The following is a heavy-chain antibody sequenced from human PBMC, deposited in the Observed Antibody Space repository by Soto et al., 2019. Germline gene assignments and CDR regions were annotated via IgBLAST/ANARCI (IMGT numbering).Heavy chain of an antibody. CDR2: ISSISSYI. Sequence: EVQLVESGGGLVKPGGSLRLSCAAAGFTFSSYSMNWVRQAPGKGLEWVSSISSISSYIYYADSVKGRFTISRDNAKNSLYLQMNSLRAEDTAVYYCARAPWGGDSYGMDVWGQGTTVTVSS. D-gene: IGHD2-21*02. J-gene: IGHJ6*02. CDR1: GFTFSSYS. CDR3: ARAPWGGDSYGMDV. V-gene: IGHV3-21*01.